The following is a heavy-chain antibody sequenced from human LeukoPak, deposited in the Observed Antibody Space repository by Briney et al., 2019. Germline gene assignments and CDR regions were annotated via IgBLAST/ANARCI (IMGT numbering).Heavy chain of an antibody. J-gene: IGHJ4*02. CDR3: ARDYGGNPSLFDY. CDR2: INPSGGST. Sequence: ASVKVSCKACGYTLTSYYMHWVRHAPGQGLEWMGIINPSGGSTSYAQKFQGRVTMTRDMSTSTVYMELSSLRSEDTAVYYCARDYGGNPSLFDYWGQGTLVTVSS. CDR1: GYTLTSYY. V-gene: IGHV1-46*01. D-gene: IGHD4-23*01.